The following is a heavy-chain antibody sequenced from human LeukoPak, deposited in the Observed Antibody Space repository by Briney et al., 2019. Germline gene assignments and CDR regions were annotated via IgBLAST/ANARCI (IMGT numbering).Heavy chain of an antibody. D-gene: IGHD3-10*01. V-gene: IGHV4-34*01. J-gene: IGHJ4*02. CDR2: INHSGST. Sequence: SETLSLTCAVYGGSFSGYYWSWIRQPPGKGLEWIGEINHSGSTNYNPSLKSRVTISVDTSKNQFSLKLSSVTAADTAVYYCARSMYYYGSGVDYWGQGTLVTVSS. CDR1: GGSFSGYY. CDR3: ARSMYYYGSGVDY.